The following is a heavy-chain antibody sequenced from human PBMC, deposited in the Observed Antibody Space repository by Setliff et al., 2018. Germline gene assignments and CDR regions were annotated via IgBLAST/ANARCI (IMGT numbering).Heavy chain of an antibody. J-gene: IGHJ6*03. CDR3: ARLVSGYDFWSGYWNYYYYYYYMDV. D-gene: IGHD3-3*01. V-gene: IGHV1-8*02. Sequence: GASVKVSCKASGYTFTSYGISWVRQAPGQGLEWMGWMNPNSGNTGYAQKFQGRVTMTRNTSISTAYMELSSLRSEDTAVYYCARLVSGYDFWSGYWNYYYYYYYMDVWGKGTTVTVSS. CDR1: GYTFTSYG. CDR2: MNPNSGNT.